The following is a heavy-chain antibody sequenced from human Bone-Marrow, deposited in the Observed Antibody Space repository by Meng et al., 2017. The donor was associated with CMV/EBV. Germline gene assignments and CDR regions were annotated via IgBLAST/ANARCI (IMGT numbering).Heavy chain of an antibody. D-gene: IGHD1-26*01. CDR3: ARDRLGGSYNRAFDI. Sequence: GGSLRLSCTASGFTFTNYWMTWVRQAPGRGLEWVAIIKQGGGEKYYVDSVKGRFTISRDNAESSLYLQMNYLRAEDTAVYYCARDRLGGSYNRAFDIWGQGTMVTVSS. V-gene: IGHV3-7*01. J-gene: IGHJ3*02. CDR2: IKQGGGEK. CDR1: GFTFTNYW.